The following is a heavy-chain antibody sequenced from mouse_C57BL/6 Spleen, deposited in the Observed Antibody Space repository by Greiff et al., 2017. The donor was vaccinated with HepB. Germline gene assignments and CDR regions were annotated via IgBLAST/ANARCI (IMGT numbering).Heavy chain of an antibody. Sequence: QVHVKQSGAELVKPGASVKISCKASGYAFSSYWMNWVKQRPGKGLEWIGQIYPGDGDTNYNGKFKGKATLTADKSSSTAYMQLSSLTSEDSAVYFCARWGSNFFDYWGQGTTLTVSS. CDR2: IYPGDGDT. CDR3: ARWGSNFFDY. J-gene: IGHJ2*01. CDR1: GYAFSSYW. V-gene: IGHV1-80*01.